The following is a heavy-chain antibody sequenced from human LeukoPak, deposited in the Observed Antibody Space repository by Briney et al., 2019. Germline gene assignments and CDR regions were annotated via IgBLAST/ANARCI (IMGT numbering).Heavy chain of an antibody. Sequence: SETLSLTCTVSGGSISSYYWSWIRQPPGKGLEWIGYIYYSGSTNYNPSLKSRVTISVDTSKNQFSLKLSSVTAADTAVYYCARVAMAGTLFDYWGQGTLVTVSS. V-gene: IGHV4-59*01. CDR1: GGSISSYY. CDR3: ARVAMAGTLFDY. D-gene: IGHD6-19*01. CDR2: IYYSGST. J-gene: IGHJ4*02.